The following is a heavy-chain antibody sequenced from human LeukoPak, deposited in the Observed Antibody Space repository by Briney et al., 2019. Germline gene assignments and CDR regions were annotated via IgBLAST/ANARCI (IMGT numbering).Heavy chain of an antibody. CDR1: GFTFSSYW. CDR2: INTDGSST. V-gene: IGHV3-74*01. Sequence: GGSLRLSCAASGFTFSSYWMHWVRQAPGKGLVWVSRINTDGSSTSYADSVKGRFTISRDNAKNTLYLQMNSLRAEDTAVYYCAIMLPHDAFDIWGQGTMVIVSS. CDR3: AIMLPHDAFDI. D-gene: IGHD2-8*01. J-gene: IGHJ3*02.